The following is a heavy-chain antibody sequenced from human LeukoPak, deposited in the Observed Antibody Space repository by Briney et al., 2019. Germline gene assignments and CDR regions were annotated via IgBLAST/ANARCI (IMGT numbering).Heavy chain of an antibody. CDR1: GFTFSSYS. CDR2: IGTSSTTI. Sequence: GGSLRLSCAASGFTFSSYSMNWVRQPPGKGLEWVSNIGTSSTTIYYADSVKGRFTISRDNAKNSLYLQMSSLRADDTAVYYCARFAAGGSYYYYMDVWGKGTTVTVSS. CDR3: ARFAAGGSYYYYMDV. D-gene: IGHD6-25*01. V-gene: IGHV3-48*01. J-gene: IGHJ6*03.